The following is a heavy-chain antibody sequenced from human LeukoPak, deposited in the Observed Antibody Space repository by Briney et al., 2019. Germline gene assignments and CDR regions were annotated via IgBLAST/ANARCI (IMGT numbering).Heavy chain of an antibody. CDR1: GFTFSSFG. CDR3: AKVIRGGYGMDV. CDR2: ISYSSSLT. D-gene: IGHD3-10*01. V-gene: IGHV3-48*02. Sequence: PGGSLRLSCAASGFTFSSFGMNWVRQAPGKGLEWVSYISYSSSLTDYADSAKGRFTISRDNAKNSLSLQLNSLRDEDTAVYFCAKVIRGGYGMDVWGQGTTVTVSS. J-gene: IGHJ6*02.